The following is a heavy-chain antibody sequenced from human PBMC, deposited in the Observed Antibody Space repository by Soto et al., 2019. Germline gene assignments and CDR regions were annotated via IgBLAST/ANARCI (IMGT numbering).Heavy chain of an antibody. D-gene: IGHD6-6*01. CDR2: MSYDGSTK. Sequence: LSCAASGFIFSSFGMHWVRQAPGKGLEWVAVMSYDGSTKLYTDSVKGRFTIARDNSKNILYLQMNSLTIEDTAVFYCARSTSSTLNYYYGMDVWGQGTTVTVSS. CDR1: GFIFSSFG. V-gene: IGHV3-30*03. J-gene: IGHJ6*02. CDR3: ARSTSSTLNYYYGMDV.